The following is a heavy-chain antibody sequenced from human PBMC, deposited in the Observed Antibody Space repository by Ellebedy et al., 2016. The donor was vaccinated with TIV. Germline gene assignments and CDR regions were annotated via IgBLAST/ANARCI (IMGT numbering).Heavy chain of an antibody. CDR3: AAQSRHYVWGGDY. D-gene: IGHD3-16*01. V-gene: IGHV4-39*07. CDR2: FYYGGAT. Sequence: MPGGSLRLSCTVSGGSFSSFTYYWAWIRQPPGKGLEWIGSFYYGGATYYNPSLRSRITISLDKSKNQFSLKMRTLTAADTAMYYCAAQSRHYVWGGDYWGQGTLVSVSS. CDR1: GGSFSSFTYY. J-gene: IGHJ4*02.